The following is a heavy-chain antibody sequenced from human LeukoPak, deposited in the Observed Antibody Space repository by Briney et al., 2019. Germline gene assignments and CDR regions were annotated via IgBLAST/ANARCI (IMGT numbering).Heavy chain of an antibody. D-gene: IGHD3-10*01. J-gene: IGHJ4*02. CDR3: ARGDYYGSGENPISH. CDR2: MNPNSGNT. V-gene: IGHV1-8*01. CDR1: GYTFTSYD. Sequence: ASVKVSCKASGYTFTSYDINWVRQATGQGLEWMGWMNPNSGNTGYAQKFQGRATMTRNTSISTAYMELGSLRSEDTAVYYCARGDYYGSGENPISHWGQGTLVTVSS.